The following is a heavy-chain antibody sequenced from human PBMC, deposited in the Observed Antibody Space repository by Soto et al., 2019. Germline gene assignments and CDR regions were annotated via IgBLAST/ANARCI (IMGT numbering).Heavy chain of an antibody. Sequence: ASVKVSCKASGYTFTGYYMHWVRQAPGQGLEWMGWINPNSGGTNYAQKFQGWVTMTRDTSISTAYMELSRLRSDDTAVYYCARGRITIFGAAPGGFDPWSQGTLVTVSS. CDR2: INPNSGGT. D-gene: IGHD3-3*01. J-gene: IGHJ5*02. V-gene: IGHV1-2*04. CDR3: ARGRITIFGAAPGGFDP. CDR1: GYTFTGYY.